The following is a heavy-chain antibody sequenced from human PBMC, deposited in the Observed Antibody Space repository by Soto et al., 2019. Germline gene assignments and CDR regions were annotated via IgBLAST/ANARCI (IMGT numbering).Heavy chain of an antibody. V-gene: IGHV3-23*01. CDR3: AKDAYGYWFDP. Sequence: EVQLLESGGGLVQPGGSLRLSCAASGFTFRNYAMSWVRQAPGKGLEWVSALSDTGDRTYYADSVKGRFTISRDNFKSTLYLQMNSLRAEDTAVYYCAKDAYGYWFDPWGQGTLVIVSS. J-gene: IGHJ5*02. CDR2: LSDTGDRT. D-gene: IGHD4-17*01. CDR1: GFTFRNYA.